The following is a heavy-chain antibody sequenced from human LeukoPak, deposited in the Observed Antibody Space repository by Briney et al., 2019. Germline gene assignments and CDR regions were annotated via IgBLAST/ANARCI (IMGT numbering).Heavy chain of an antibody. CDR1: RPTLSSYS. D-gene: IGHD6-13*01. Sequence: RGCLRLSCAASRPTLSSYSMNWVRQAPGKWLDWVSSIISISSYIYYANSVKGRFFISRDNAKNSLYLQMNSLRAEDTAVYYCASDEGAAAGTVFDYWGQGTLVTVSS. CDR3: ASDEGAAAGTVFDY. V-gene: IGHV3-21*01. J-gene: IGHJ4*02. CDR2: IISISSYI.